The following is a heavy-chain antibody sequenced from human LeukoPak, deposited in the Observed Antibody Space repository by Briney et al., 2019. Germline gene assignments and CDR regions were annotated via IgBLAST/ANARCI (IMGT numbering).Heavy chain of an antibody. J-gene: IGHJ4*02. CDR2: IYYSGST. Sequence: GSLRLSCAGSGFTFSSYWMSWVRQPPGKGLEWIGSIYYSGSTYYNPSPKSRVTISVDTSKNQFSLKLSSVTAADTAVYYCARQGGPLPDYWGQGTLVTVSS. D-gene: IGHD3-16*01. CDR3: ARQGGPLPDY. CDR1: GFTFSSYW. V-gene: IGHV4-39*01.